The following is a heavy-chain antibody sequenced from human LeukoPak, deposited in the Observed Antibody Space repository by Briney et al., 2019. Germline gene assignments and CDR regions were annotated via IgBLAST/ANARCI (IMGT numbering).Heavy chain of an antibody. Sequence: GESLKISCKGSGYSFTSYWICWVRQMPGKGLEWMGIIYPGDCDTRYSPSFQVQVTISADKSISTTYLQWSSLKASDTAMYYCARSSDYDFWSSFDYWGQGTLVTVSS. CDR1: GYSFTSYW. J-gene: IGHJ4*02. CDR3: ARSSDYDFWSSFDY. D-gene: IGHD3-3*01. CDR2: IYPGDCDT. V-gene: IGHV5-51*01.